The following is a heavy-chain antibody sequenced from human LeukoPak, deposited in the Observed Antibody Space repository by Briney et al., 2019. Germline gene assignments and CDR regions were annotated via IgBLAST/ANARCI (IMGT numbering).Heavy chain of an antibody. V-gene: IGHV3-23*01. CDR2: ISGSGGST. J-gene: IGHJ4*02. D-gene: IGHD5-18*01. CDR1: GFTFSNYA. Sequence: GGSLRLSCAASGFTFSNYAMNWVRQAPGKGLEWVSAISGSGGSTCYADSVKGRFTISRDNSKNTLYLQMNSLRAEDTAVYFCAKDSSRSGYSYGYFDYWGQGTLVTVSS. CDR3: AKDSSRSGYSYGYFDY.